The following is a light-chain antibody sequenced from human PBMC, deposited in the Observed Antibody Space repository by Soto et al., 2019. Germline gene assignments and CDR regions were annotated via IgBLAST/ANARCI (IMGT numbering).Light chain of an antibody. Sequence: EIVLTQSPGTLSLFPGERATLSCRATQSVNSDYLAWYQQKPGQAPRLLIYIASRRATGIPDRFSGSGSGIDFTLTINRLEPEDFAVYYCQQYGTSPWTFGQGTKVEIK. CDR2: IAS. V-gene: IGKV3-20*01. CDR3: QQYGTSPWT. J-gene: IGKJ1*01. CDR1: QSVNSDY.